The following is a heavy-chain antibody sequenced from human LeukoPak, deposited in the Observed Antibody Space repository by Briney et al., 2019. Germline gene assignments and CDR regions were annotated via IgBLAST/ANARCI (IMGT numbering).Heavy chain of an antibody. CDR1: GYTFTGYY. Sequence: GASVKVSCKASGYTFTGYYMHWVRQAPGQGLEWMGWINPNSGGTNYAQKFQGRVTMTRDTSISTAYMELSRLRSDDTAVYYCARMRYFDWLSTPESFDYWGQGTLVTVSS. CDR3: ARMRYFDWLSTPESFDY. J-gene: IGHJ4*02. V-gene: IGHV1-2*02. CDR2: INPNSGGT. D-gene: IGHD3-9*01.